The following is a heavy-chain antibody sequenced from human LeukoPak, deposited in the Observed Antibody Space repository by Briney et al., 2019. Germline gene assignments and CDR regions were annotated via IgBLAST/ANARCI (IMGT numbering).Heavy chain of an antibody. V-gene: IGHV3-23*01. D-gene: IGHD4-17*01. CDR1: GFTFSNYA. CDR2: ITSAGAP. Sequence: PGGSLRLSCAASGFTFSNYAVMWVRQAPGQGLEWVSAITSAGAPRYADSVKGRFTISRDNSKNTLYLQMNSLRAEDTAQYLCVRDPNGDYIGAFEFWGQGTGVTVSS. CDR3: VRDPNGDYIGAFEF. J-gene: IGHJ3*01.